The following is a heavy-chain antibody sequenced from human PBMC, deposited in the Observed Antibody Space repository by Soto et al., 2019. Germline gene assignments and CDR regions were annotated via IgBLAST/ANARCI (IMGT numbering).Heavy chain of an antibody. D-gene: IGHD3-9*01. J-gene: IGHJ4*02. CDR1: GYTFTSYY. CDR3: ARARSEYDILSLEY. V-gene: IGHV1-46*01. CDR2: INPSGGTT. Sequence: GASVKVSFKASGYTFTSYYMHWVRQAPGQGLEWMGIINPSGGTTSYAQNFQGRVTMTRDTSTSTVYMEVSRLRFEDTAVYYCARARSEYDILSLEYWGQGTLVTVSS.